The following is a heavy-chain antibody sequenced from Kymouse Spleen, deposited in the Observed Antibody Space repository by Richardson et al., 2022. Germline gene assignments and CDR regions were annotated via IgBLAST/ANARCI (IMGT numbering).Heavy chain of an antibody. D-gene: IGHD6-6*01. Sequence: EVQLVESGGGLVQPGRSLRLSCAASGFTFDDYAMHWVRQAPGKGLEWVSGISWNSGSIGYADSVKGRFTISRDNAKNSLYLQMNSLRAEDTALYYCARYSSSSPFDYWGQGTLVTVSS. V-gene: IGHV3-9*01. J-gene: IGHJ4*02. CDR2: ISWNSGSI. CDR1: GFTFDDYA. CDR3: ARYSSSSPFDY.